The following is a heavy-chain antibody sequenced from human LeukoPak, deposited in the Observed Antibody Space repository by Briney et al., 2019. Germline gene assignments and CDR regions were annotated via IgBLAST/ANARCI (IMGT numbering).Heavy chain of an antibody. CDR3: ARDYHYDSSGYYYVYFDY. Sequence: GGSLRLSCAASGFTFSSYEMNWVRQAPGKGLEWVSYISSSGSTIYYADSVKGRFTLSRDNAKNSLYLQMNSLRAEDTALYYCARDYHYDSSGYYYVYFDYWGQGTLVTVSS. CDR1: GFTFSSYE. J-gene: IGHJ4*02. CDR2: ISSSGSTI. D-gene: IGHD3-22*01. V-gene: IGHV3-48*03.